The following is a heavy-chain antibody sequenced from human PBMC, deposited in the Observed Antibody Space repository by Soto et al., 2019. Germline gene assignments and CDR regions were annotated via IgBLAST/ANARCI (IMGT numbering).Heavy chain of an antibody. Sequence: QVQLQESGPGLVKPSETLSLTCTVSGASINSGGYYWSWIRQLPGKGLEWIGYIYFSGSTYYNPSLEGGVNISSDAPQNLFSLKLSSVTAADPAMYFCASGDAWEALLAHWGQGILVTVSS. CDR1: GASINSGGYY. CDR2: IYFSGST. CDR3: ASGDAWEALLAH. V-gene: IGHV4-31*03. J-gene: IGHJ4*02. D-gene: IGHD4-17*01.